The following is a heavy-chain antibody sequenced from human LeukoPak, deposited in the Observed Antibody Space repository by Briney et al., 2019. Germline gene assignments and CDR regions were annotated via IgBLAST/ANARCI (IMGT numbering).Heavy chain of an antibody. J-gene: IGHJ4*02. CDR3: ARAIIRIFRVVTVFDY. V-gene: IGHV4-34*01. D-gene: IGHD3-3*01. CDR2: INHGGST. CDR1: GGSFSGYY. Sequence: PSETLSFTGAVYGGSFSGYYWSWIRQPPGKGLEWMGEINHGGSTNYNPSLKSRVTISVATPKDQFSRKLSSVTATDTAVYSCARAIIRIFRVVTVFDYWGQGTLVTVSS.